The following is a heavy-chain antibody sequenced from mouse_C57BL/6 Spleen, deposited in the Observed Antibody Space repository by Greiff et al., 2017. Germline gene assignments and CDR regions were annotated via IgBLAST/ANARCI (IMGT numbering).Heavy chain of an antibody. CDR3: ARAGSCDVHYFDY. J-gene: IGHJ2*01. CDR1: GYTFTSYW. V-gene: IGHV1-59*01. D-gene: IGHD2-12*01. CDR2: IDPSDSYT. Sequence: VQLQQPGAELVRPGTSVKLSCKASGYTFTSYWMHWVKQRPGQGLEWIGVIDPSDSYTNYNQKFKGKATLTVDTSSSTAYMQLSSLTSEDAAVSDCARAGSCDVHYFDYWGKGTTLTVSS.